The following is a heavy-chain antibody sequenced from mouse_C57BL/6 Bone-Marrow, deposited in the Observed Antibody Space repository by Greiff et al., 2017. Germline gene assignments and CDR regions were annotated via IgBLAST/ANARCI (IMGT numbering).Heavy chain of an antibody. Sequence: VQLQQSRAELVRPGTSVKMSCKASGYTFTNYWIGWAKQRPGHGLEWIGDIYPGGGYTNYNEKFKGKATLTADKSSSTAYMQFSSLTSEDSAIYYCARSYYYGWGFAYWGQGTLVTVSA. CDR3: ARSYYYGWGFAY. CDR2: IYPGGGYT. V-gene: IGHV1-63*01. D-gene: IGHD1-2*01. J-gene: IGHJ3*01. CDR1: GYTFTNYW.